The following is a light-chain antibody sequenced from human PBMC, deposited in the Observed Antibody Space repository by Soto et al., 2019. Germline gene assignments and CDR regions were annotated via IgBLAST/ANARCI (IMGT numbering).Light chain of an antibody. V-gene: IGKV1-27*01. CDR2: DAS. Sequence: DIPMTQSPSSLSASVGDRVTITCRASQAMSNYLAWYQQRPGKVPKLLIFDASSLQSGVPSRFSGSGSGTDFTLTISSLQPEDVATYYCQKYNSAPWTFGQGTKVEIK. J-gene: IGKJ1*01. CDR3: QKYNSAPWT. CDR1: QAMSNY.